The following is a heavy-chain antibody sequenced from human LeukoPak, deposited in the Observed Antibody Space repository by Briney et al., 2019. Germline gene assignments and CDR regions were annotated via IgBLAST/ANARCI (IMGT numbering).Heavy chain of an antibody. CDR1: GFSFSDYW. D-gene: IGHD5-12*01. J-gene: IGHJ4*02. V-gene: IGHV3-74*01. CDR2: ISSDGTTI. Sequence: GGSLRLSCGASGFSFSDYWMLWVRQAPGKGLVWVSHISSDGTTITYADSVKGRFTISRDNSKNTLYLQMNTLRVDDTAVYYCARGVRANSGYDAVLDDWGQGTLVTVSS. CDR3: ARGVRANSGYDAVLDD.